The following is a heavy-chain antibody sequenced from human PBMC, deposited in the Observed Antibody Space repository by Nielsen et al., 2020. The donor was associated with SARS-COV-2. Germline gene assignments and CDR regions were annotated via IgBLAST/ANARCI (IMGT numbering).Heavy chain of an antibody. Sequence: GGSLRLSCAASGFTFSSYAMSWVRQAPGKGLEWVGFIRSKASGGTTEYAASVKGRFIISRDDSKSIAYLQMNSLKTEDTAVYHCTSTTNQFDYWGQGTLVTVSS. D-gene: IGHD1-1*01. CDR1: GFTFSSYA. V-gene: IGHV3-49*04. CDR3: TSTTNQFDY. CDR2: IRSKASGGTT. J-gene: IGHJ4*02.